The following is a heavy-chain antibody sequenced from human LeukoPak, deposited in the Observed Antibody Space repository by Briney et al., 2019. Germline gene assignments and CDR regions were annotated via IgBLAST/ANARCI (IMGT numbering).Heavy chain of an antibody. CDR2: ISKDGINR. CDR3: ARTLIDHDVLRYFDWLSHAFDI. J-gene: IGHJ3*02. Sequence: QPGGSLRLSCAASGFTFSSYVMHWVRQAPGKGLEWVAVISKDGINRYYADSVKGRFTISRDNSKNTLYLQMNSLRAEDTAVYYCARTLIDHDVLRYFDWLSHAFDIWGQGTMVTVSS. D-gene: IGHD3-9*01. V-gene: IGHV3-30*04. CDR1: GFTFSSYV.